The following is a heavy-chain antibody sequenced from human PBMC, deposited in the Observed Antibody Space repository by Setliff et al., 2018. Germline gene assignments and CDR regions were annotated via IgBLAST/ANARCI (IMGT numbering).Heavy chain of an antibody. Sequence: PSETLSLTCAVSGAAISTYHWSWLRQPPGKGLEWIGYVSYGGSTYYNPSLKSRVSISIDTSKNQFSLKLSSVTAADTAVYYCAGSQGSGGYYSNSPYYFHYWGQGTLVTVSS. CDR2: VSYGGST. V-gene: IGHV4-59*03. J-gene: IGHJ4*02. D-gene: IGHD3-10*01. CDR1: GAAISTYH. CDR3: AGSQGSGGYYSNSPYYFHY.